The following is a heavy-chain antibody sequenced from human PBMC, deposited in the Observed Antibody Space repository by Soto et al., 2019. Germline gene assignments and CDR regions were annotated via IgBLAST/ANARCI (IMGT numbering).Heavy chain of an antibody. CDR1: GFTFSSYG. J-gene: IGHJ4*02. D-gene: IGHD6-13*01. Sequence: QVQLVESGGGVVKPGRSLRLSCAAAGFTFSSYGMHWVRQAPGKGLEWVAVIWYDGSNKYYADSVKGRFTISRDNSKHNRDLQMTRLRAEDTDVYSCARSPLYMRSSWPIDSWGQGTLGTGAS. CDR3: ARSPLYMRSSWPIDS. CDR2: IWYDGSNK. V-gene: IGHV3-33*01.